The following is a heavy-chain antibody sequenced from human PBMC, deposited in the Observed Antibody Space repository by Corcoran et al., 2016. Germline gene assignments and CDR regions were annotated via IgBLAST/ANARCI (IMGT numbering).Heavy chain of an antibody. J-gene: IGHJ5*02. Sequence: QVQLVQSGAEVKKPGASVKVSCKASGYTFTGYYMHWVRQAPGQGLEWMGWINPNSGGTNYAQKFQGRVTMTRDTSISTAYMELSRLRSDDTAVYYCATLPPFEGLKRPEGFDPWGQGTLVTVSS. D-gene: IGHD3-9*01. V-gene: IGHV1-2*02. CDR3: ATLPPFEGLKRPEGFDP. CDR2: INPNSGGT. CDR1: GYTFTGYY.